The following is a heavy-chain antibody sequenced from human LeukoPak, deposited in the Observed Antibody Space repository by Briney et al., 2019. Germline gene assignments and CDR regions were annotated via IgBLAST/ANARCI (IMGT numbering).Heavy chain of an antibody. D-gene: IGHD4-11*01. CDR3: ARSRPLYYSNYYYYGMDV. J-gene: IGHJ6*02. CDR2: INPNSGCT. Sequence: ASVKVSCKASGYTFTGYYMHWVRQAPGQGLEWMGRINPNSGCTNYAQKFQGRVTMTRDTSISTAYMELSRLRSDDTAVYYCARSRPLYYSNYYYYGMDVWGQGTTVTVSS. V-gene: IGHV1-2*06. CDR1: GYTFTGYY.